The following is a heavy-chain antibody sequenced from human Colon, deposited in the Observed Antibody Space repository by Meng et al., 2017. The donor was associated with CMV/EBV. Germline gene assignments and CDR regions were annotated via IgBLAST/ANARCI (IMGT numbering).Heavy chain of an antibody. J-gene: IGHJ6*02. Sequence: GESLKISCAASGFTFNRNSMSWVRQAPGKGLEWVSGINGDGSGTTYADSVKGRLTISRDNAKNTLYLQMNSLRAEDTAVYYCARGRYYGMDVWGQGTTVTVSS. CDR1: GFTFNRNS. CDR2: INGDGSGT. CDR3: ARGRYYGMDV. V-gene: IGHV3-74*01.